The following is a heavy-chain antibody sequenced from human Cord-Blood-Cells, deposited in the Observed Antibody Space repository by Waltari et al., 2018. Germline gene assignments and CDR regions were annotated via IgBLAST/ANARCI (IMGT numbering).Heavy chain of an antibody. CDR1: GYSISSGYY. D-gene: IGHD4-17*01. Sequence: QVQLQESGPGLVKPSETLSLTCAVSGYSISSGYYWGWIRQPPGKGLEWIGSIYHSGSPDHSPSLKSRVPIAVDTSKNQFSLKLSSVTAADTAVYYCAREGGYGYGDGGNVDYWGQGTLVTVSS. J-gene: IGHJ4*02. CDR3: AREGGYGYGDGGNVDY. CDR2: IYHSGSP. V-gene: IGHV4-38-2*02.